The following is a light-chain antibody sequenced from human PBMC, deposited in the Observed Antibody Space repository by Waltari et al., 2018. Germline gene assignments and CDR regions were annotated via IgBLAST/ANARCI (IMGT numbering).Light chain of an antibody. Sequence: QSALTQPASVSGSPGQSITISCTGFNSNVGSYNLVSWYQKPPGKAPKLWIYEGNRRPSGVSNRFSGSKSDNTASLTLSGLQAEDEADYYCCSNVGSSVFFGGGTKLTVL. V-gene: IGLV2-23*03. CDR3: CSNVGSSVF. J-gene: IGLJ2*01. CDR1: NSNVGSYNL. CDR2: EGN.